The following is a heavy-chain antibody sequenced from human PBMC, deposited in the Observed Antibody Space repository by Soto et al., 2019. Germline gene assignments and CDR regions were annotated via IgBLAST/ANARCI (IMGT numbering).Heavy chain of an antibody. J-gene: IGHJ5*02. V-gene: IGHV1-69*13. CDR2: FAPMFGSA. D-gene: IGHD3-9*01. CDR3: AREDDTTGHYSWFDP. Sequence: SVKVSCKPSGTTFDSFTFSWVRQAPGQGLEWMGGFAPMFGSASIAQRFQGRVRITADASTGTGFMELSDLRSEDSAIYYCAREDDTTGHYSWFDPWGPGTLVTVSS. CDR1: GTTFDSFT.